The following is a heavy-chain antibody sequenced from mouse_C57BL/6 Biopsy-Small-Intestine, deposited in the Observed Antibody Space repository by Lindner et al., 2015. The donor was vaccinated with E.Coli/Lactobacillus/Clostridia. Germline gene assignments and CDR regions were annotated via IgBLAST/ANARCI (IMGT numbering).Heavy chain of an antibody. CDR2: ISDGGSYT. J-gene: IGHJ2*01. V-gene: IGHV5-4*01. CDR1: GFTFSSYA. CDR3: ARDYYGSRYYFDY. Sequence: VQLQESGGGLVEPGGSLKLSCAASGFTFSSYAMSWVRQTPEKRLEWVATISDGGSYTYYPDNVKGRFTISRDNAKNNLYLQMSHLKSEDTAMYYCARDYYGSRYYFDYWGQGTTLTVSS. D-gene: IGHD1-1*01.